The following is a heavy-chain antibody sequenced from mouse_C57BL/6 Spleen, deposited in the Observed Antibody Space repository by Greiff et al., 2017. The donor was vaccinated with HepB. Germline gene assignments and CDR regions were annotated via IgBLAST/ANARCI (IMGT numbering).Heavy chain of an antibody. Sequence: DVKLVESGGGLVQPGGSLSLSCAASGFTFTDYYMSWVRQPPGKALEWLGFIRNKANGYTTEYSASVKGRFTISRDNSQSILYLQMNALRAEDSATYYCARYKTTRGAMDYWGQGTSVTVSS. CDR1: GFTFTDYY. J-gene: IGHJ4*01. CDR2: IRNKANGYTT. D-gene: IGHD1-1*01. V-gene: IGHV7-3*01. CDR3: ARYKTTRGAMDY.